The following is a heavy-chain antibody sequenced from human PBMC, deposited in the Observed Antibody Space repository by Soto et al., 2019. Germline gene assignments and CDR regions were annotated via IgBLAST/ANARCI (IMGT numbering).Heavy chain of an antibody. V-gene: IGHV4-59*01. CDR2: IYYSGST. CDR3: AREGPWLMRGFDY. D-gene: IGHD3-22*01. CDR1: GGSISSYY. J-gene: IGHJ4*02. Sequence: QVQLQESGPGLVKPSETLSLTCTVSGGSISSYYWSWIRQPPGKGLEWIGYIYYSGSTNYNPSLKSRVXXSXDXXKNQFSLKLSSVTAADTAVYYCAREGPWLMRGFDYWGQGTLVTVSS.